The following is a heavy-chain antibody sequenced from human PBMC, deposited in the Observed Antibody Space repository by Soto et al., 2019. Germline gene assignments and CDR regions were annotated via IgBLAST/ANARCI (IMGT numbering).Heavy chain of an antibody. D-gene: IGHD1-26*01. V-gene: IGHV4-34*01. CDR2: INHSGST. Sequence: QVQLQQWGAGLLKPSETLSLTCAVYGGSFSGYYWSWIRQPPGKGLEWIGEINHSGSTNYNPSLKSRVTISGDTSKSQFSLQLSSVTAADTAVYCCARGVRMGACTYWGQGTLVTVSS. J-gene: IGHJ4*02. CDR3: ARGVRMGACTY. CDR1: GGSFSGYY.